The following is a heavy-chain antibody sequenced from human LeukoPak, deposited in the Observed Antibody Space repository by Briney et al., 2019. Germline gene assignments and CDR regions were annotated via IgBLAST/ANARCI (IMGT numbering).Heavy chain of an antibody. Sequence: SETLSLTCTASGGSISSSSYYWGWIRQPPGKGLEWIGSIYYSGSTYYNPSLKSRVTISVDTSKNQFSLKLSSVTAADTAVYYCASCYTYNWFDPWGQGTLVTVSS. D-gene: IGHD3-16*02. V-gene: IGHV4-39*01. CDR2: IYYSGST. CDR3: ASCYTYNWFDP. J-gene: IGHJ5*02. CDR1: GGSISSSSYY.